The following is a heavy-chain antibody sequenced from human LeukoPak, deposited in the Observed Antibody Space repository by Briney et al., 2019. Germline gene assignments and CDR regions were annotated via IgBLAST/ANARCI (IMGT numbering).Heavy chain of an antibody. V-gene: IGHV3-9*01. Sequence: GGSLRLSCAASGFTFDDYAMHWVRQAPGKGLEWVSGVSWNSGSIAYAESVKGRFTISRDNDKNPLYLQMNSLRAEDTALYYCAKGDRITMVRGAFDIWGQGTMVTVSS. CDR1: GFTFDDYA. J-gene: IGHJ3*02. CDR3: AKGDRITMVRGAFDI. CDR2: VSWNSGSI. D-gene: IGHD3-10*01.